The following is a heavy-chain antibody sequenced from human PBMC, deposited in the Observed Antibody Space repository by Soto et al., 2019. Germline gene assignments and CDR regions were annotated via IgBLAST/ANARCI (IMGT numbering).Heavy chain of an antibody. CDR3: ARVYSNYYYYYGMDV. J-gene: IGHJ6*02. D-gene: IGHD4-4*01. V-gene: IGHV1-18*01. CDR1: GYTFTSYG. Sequence: QVQLVQSGAEVKKPGASVKVSCKASGYTFTSYGISWVRQAPGQGLEWMGWISAYNGNTNYAQKLQGRVTTTTDTSTSTAYMELRSLRSDDTAVYYCARVYSNYYYYYGMDVWGQGTTVTVSS. CDR2: ISAYNGNT.